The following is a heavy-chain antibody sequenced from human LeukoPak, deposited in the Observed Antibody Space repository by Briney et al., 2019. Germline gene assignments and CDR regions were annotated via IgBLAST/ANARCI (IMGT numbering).Heavy chain of an antibody. V-gene: IGHV3-21*01. CDR1: GFTFSSYS. J-gene: IGHJ4*02. D-gene: IGHD1-26*01. CDR2: ISSSSYI. Sequence: PGGSLRLSCAASGFTFSSYSMNWVRQAPGKGLEWVSSISSSSYIYYADSVKGRFTISRDNAKNSLYLQMNSLRAEDTAVYYCARDRSGSYSAYYFDYWGQGTLVTVSS. CDR3: ARDRSGSYSAYYFDY.